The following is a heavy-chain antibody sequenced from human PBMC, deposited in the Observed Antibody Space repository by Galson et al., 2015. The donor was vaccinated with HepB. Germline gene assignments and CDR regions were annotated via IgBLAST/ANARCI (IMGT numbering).Heavy chain of an antibody. D-gene: IGHD6-13*01. Sequence: SLRLSCAASGFTFSSYGMHWVRQAPGKGLEWVAVISYDGSNKYYADSVKGRFSISRDNSKNTLYLQMNSLRAEDTAVYYCAKGVAAAGYAFDIWGQGTMVTVSS. CDR3: AKGVAAAGYAFDI. V-gene: IGHV3-30*18. CDR2: ISYDGSNK. J-gene: IGHJ3*02. CDR1: GFTFSSYG.